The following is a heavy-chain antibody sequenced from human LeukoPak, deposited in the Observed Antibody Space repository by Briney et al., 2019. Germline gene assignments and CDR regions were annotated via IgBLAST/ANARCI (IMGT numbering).Heavy chain of an antibody. D-gene: IGHD6-19*01. CDR3: AREGEQYDAFDI. CDR2: IKQDGSEK. J-gene: IGHJ3*02. CDR1: GFTFSIYT. Sequence: GGSLRLSCSASGFTFSIYTMYWVRQAPGKGLEWVANIKQDGSEKYYVDSVKGRFTISRDNAKNSLYLQMNSLRAEDTAVYYCAREGEQYDAFDIWGQGTMVTVSS. V-gene: IGHV3-7*03.